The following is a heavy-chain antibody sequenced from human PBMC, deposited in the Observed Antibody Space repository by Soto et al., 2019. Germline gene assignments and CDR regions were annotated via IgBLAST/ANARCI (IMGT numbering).Heavy chain of an antibody. Sequence: EVQLVESGGGLVQPGGSLRLSCAASGFTFTSYSMNWVRQAPGKGLEWVSYISSSSSTIYYADSVKGRFTISRDNAKNSLYLQMNSLRAEDTAVYYCARDRRSGRDYYYYYYMDVWGKGTTVTVSS. CDR3: ARDRRSGRDYYYYYYMDV. J-gene: IGHJ6*03. CDR1: GFTFTSYS. CDR2: ISSSSSTI. V-gene: IGHV3-48*01. D-gene: IGHD3-10*01.